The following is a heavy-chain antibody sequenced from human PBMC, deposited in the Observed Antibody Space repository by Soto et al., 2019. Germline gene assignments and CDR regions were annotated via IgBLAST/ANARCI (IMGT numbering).Heavy chain of an antibody. CDR1: GFSLSTSGVG. CDR2: IYWDDDK. CDR3: AHRHSSGWPFDY. J-gene: IGHJ4*02. D-gene: IGHD6-19*01. V-gene: IGHV2-5*02. Sequence: QITLKESGPTLVKPTQTLTLTCTFSGFSLSTSGVGVGWIRQPPGKALEWLALIYWDDDKRYSPSLKSRLTITKDTSKHQVVLTMTNMDPVDTATYYCAHRHSSGWPFDYWGQGTLVTVSS.